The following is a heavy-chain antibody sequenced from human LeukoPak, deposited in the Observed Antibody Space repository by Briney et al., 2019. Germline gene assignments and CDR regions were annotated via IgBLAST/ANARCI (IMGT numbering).Heavy chain of an antibody. CDR2: IIPIFGTA. J-gene: IGHJ5*02. Sequence: ASVKVSCKASGYTFTSYAMNWVRQAPGQGLEWMGEIIPIFGTANYAQKFQGRVTITADESTSTAYMELSSLRSEDTAMYYCARNVMGYYDSGSYQTWFDPWGQGTLVTVSS. D-gene: IGHD3-10*01. V-gene: IGHV1-69*13. CDR3: ARNVMGYYDSGSYQTWFDP. CDR1: GYTFTSYA.